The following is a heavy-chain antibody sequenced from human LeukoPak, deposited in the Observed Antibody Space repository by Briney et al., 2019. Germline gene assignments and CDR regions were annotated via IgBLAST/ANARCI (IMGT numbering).Heavy chain of an antibody. J-gene: IGHJ4*02. CDR1: GYTFTSYD. Sequence: ASVKVSCKASGYTFTSYDINWVRQATGQGLEWMGWMNPNSGNTNYAQKLQGRVTMTTDTSTSTAYMELRSLRSDDTAVYYCARATRKYSGSYSYYFDYWGQGTLVTVSS. CDR2: MNPNSGNT. CDR3: ARATRKYSGSYSYYFDY. V-gene: IGHV1-18*01. D-gene: IGHD1-26*01.